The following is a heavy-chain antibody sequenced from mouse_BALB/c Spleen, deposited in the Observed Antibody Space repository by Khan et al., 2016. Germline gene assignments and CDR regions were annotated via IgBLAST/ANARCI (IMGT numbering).Heavy chain of an antibody. J-gene: IGHJ4*01. CDR2: ISSGGSYT. CDR1: AFTFSSYA. Sequence: EVELVESGGGLVKPGGSLKLSCAASAFTFSSYAMSWVRQTPEKRLEWVATISSGGSYTYYPDSVKGRFTISRDNAKNTLYLQMSSLRSEDTAMYYCARQEDYPHDYAMDYWGQGTSVTVSS. D-gene: IGHD2-4*01. V-gene: IGHV5-9-3*01. CDR3: ARQEDYPHDYAMDY.